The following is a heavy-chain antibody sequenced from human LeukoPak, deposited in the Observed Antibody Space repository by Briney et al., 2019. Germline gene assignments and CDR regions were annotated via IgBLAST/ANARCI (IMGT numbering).Heavy chain of an antibody. V-gene: IGHV1-46*03. CDR1: GYTFTSYY. CDR3: YIAAAGTLDY. D-gene: IGHD6-13*01. CDR2: INPSGGST. J-gene: IGHJ4*02. Sequence: ASVKVSCKASGYTFTSYYMHWVRQAPGQGLEWMGIINPSGGSTSYAQKFQGRVTMTRDTSTSTVYMELSSLRSVDTAVYYCYIAAAGTLDYWGQGTLVTVSS.